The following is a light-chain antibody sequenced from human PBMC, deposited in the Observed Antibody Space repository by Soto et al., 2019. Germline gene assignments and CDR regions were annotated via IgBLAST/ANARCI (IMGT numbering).Light chain of an antibody. J-gene: IGLJ7*01. CDR2: EVS. Sequence: QSALTQPASVSGSPGQSITISCTGTSSGVGGYNYVSWYQQHPGKAPKLMIYEVSNRPSGVSNRFSGSKSGNTASLTISGLQAEDEADYYCSSYTSSSTLVFGTGTQLTVL. CDR1: SSGVGGYNY. V-gene: IGLV2-14*01. CDR3: SSYTSSSTLV.